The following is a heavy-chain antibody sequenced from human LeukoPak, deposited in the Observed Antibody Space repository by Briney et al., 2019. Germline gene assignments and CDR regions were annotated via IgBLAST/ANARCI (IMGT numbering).Heavy chain of an antibody. D-gene: IGHD6-19*01. J-gene: IGHJ4*02. CDR3: ARYEAVAYSSGWSLSYFDY. CDR1: GFTFSDYY. Sequence: GGSLRLSCAASGFTFSDYYMSWIRQAPGKGLEWVSYISSSSSYTNYADSVKGRFTISRDNAKNSLYLQMNSLRAEDTAVYYCARYEAVAYSSGWSLSYFDYWGQGTLVTVSS. V-gene: IGHV3-11*03. CDR2: ISSSSSYT.